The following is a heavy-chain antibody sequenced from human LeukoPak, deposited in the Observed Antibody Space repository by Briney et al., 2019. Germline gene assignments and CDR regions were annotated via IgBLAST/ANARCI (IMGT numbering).Heavy chain of an antibody. D-gene: IGHD2-2*01. V-gene: IGHV3-30*02. J-gene: IGHJ4*02. CDR2: IRYDGSNK. Sequence: GGSLRLSCAASGFTFSSYGMHWVRQAPGKGLEWVAFIRYDGSNKYYADSVKGRFTISRDNSKNTLYLQMNSLRAEDTAVYYCAKDRGYCSSTSCYEWGAFDYWGQGTLVTVSS. CDR3: AKDRGYCSSTSCYEWGAFDY. CDR1: GFTFSSYG.